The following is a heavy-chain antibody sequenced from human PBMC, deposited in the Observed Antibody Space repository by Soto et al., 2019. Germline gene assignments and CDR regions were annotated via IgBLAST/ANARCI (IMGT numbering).Heavy chain of an antibody. Sequence: GGSLRLSCAASGFTFSSYAMSWVRQAPGKGLEWVSAISGGGGNTYYADSVKGRFTISRDNSKNTLYLQMSSLRAEDTAIYYCAKKLAVTGPGYFDYWGQGTQVTVSS. CDR1: GFTFSSYA. CDR3: AKKLAVTGPGYFDY. V-gene: IGHV3-23*01. CDR2: ISGGGGNT. D-gene: IGHD6-19*01. J-gene: IGHJ4*02.